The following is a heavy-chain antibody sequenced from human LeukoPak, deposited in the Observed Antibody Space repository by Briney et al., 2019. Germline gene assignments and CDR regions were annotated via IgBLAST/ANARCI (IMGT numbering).Heavy chain of an antibody. Sequence: GGSLRLSCTASGFTFGDYAMSWFRQAPGKGLEWVAVISYDGSNKYYADSVKGRFTISRDNSKNTLYLQMNSLRAEDTAVYYCAKEIVVVITMDYYYYMDVWGKGTTVTVSS. CDR3: AKEIVVVITMDYYYYMDV. V-gene: IGHV3-30*04. CDR1: GFTFGDYA. CDR2: ISYDGSNK. J-gene: IGHJ6*03. D-gene: IGHD3-22*01.